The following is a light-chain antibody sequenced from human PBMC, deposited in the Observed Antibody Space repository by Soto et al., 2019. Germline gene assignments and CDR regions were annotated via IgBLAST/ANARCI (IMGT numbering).Light chain of an antibody. V-gene: IGLV2-14*01. CDR2: DVS. Sequence: QSELTQPASVSGSPGQSITISCTGTSGDVGGYNYVSWYQQHPGKAPKLMIYDVSNRPSGVSNRFSGSKSGNTASLTISGLQAEDEADYYCSSYTSSSTYVFGTGTKVTVL. J-gene: IGLJ1*01. CDR1: SGDVGGYNY. CDR3: SSYTSSSTYV.